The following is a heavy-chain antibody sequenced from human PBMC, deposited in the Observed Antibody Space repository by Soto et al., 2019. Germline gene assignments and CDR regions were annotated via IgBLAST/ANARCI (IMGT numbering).Heavy chain of an antibody. V-gene: IGHV1-3*01. CDR3: PRGPGLLTYYYMDV. Sequence: QVQLVQSGAEVKKPGASVKVSCKASGYTFTSYAMHWVRQAPGQRLEWMGWINAGNGNTNYSQKFQGRVTITRDTSASTAYMELSSLRSEDTAVYYCPRGPGLLTYYYMDVWGKGPTVTVSS. CDR1: GYTFTSYA. D-gene: IGHD2-15*01. CDR2: INAGNGNT. J-gene: IGHJ6*03.